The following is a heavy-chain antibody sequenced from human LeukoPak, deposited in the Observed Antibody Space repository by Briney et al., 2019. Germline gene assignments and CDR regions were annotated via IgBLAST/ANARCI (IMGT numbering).Heavy chain of an antibody. D-gene: IGHD1-26*01. CDR3: ARHLGSSRPNYYYGMDV. CDR1: GGSISSSSYY. J-gene: IGHJ6*02. V-gene: IGHV4-39*01. CDR2: IYYSGST. Sequence: SGTLSLTCTVSGGSISSSSYYWGWIRQPPRKGLEWIGSIYYSGSTYYNPSLKSRVTISVDTSKNQFSLKLSSVTAADTAVYYCARHLGSSRPNYYYGMDVWGQGTTVTVSS.